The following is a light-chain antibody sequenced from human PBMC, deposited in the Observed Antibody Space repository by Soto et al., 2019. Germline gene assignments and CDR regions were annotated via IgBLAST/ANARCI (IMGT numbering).Light chain of an antibody. CDR2: EVT. CDR1: SRDVGAYNY. Sequence: QSALTQPASVSGSPGQSITISCTGTSRDVGAYNYVSWYRQHPGKAPKLMIYEVTNRPSGVSNRFSGSKSGSTASLTISGLQAEDEADYYCSSYTSRSTLVFGGGTKLTVL. V-gene: IGLV2-14*01. J-gene: IGLJ3*02. CDR3: SSYTSRSTLV.